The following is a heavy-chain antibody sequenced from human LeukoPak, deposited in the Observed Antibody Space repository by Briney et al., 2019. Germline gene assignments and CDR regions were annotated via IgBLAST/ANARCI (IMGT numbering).Heavy chain of an antibody. V-gene: IGHV4-31*03. CDR2: IYYSGST. CDR3: ARVSDYDYEWYFDF. Sequence: PSETLSLTGTVSGGSISSGGYYWSWIRQHSGKGLEWIGYIYYSGSTYYNPSLKSRVTISVDTSKNQFSLKLSSVTAADTAVYYCARVSDYDYEWYFDFWGQGALVTVSS. J-gene: IGHJ4*02. D-gene: IGHD5-12*01. CDR1: GGSISSGGYY.